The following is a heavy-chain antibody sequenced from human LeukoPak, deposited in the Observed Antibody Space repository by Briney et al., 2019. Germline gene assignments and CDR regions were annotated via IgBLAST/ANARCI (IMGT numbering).Heavy chain of an antibody. D-gene: IGHD2-21*02. Sequence: GGSLRLSCVASGFTFNTYYMHWVRQAPGERLVWVSFINADGTITKYADSVKGRFTISRDDAKSTVYLQMNGLRVEDTAMYYCVRLAVTDTNYWGQGSLVTVSS. CDR1: GFTFNTYY. J-gene: IGHJ4*02. CDR3: VRLAVTDTNY. CDR2: INADGTIT. V-gene: IGHV3-74*01.